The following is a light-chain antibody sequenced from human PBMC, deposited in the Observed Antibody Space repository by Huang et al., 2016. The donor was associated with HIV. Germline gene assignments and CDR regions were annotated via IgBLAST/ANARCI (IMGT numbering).Light chain of an antibody. CDR3: QQSYTTPRT. Sequence: DIQMTQSPSSLSASVGDRVTITCRTSKTINNYLNCYQQKPGKAPKLLVSVASTLRSGVPSRFSGSGSGTDFTLTISSLQREDFATYYCQQSYTTPRTFGQGTKVDIK. CDR1: KTINNY. J-gene: IGKJ1*01. CDR2: VAS. V-gene: IGKV1-39*01.